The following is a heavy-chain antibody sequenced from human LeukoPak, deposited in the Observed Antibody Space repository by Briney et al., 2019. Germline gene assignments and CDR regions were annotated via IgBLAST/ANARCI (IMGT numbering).Heavy chain of an antibody. CDR1: GGSFSDYY. CDR3: ARGRQDVNMILVVMAGVSYYLDV. D-gene: IGHD3-22*01. V-gene: IGHV4-34*01. Sequence: SETLSLTCAVYGGSFSDYYWTWIRQTPGKGLECIGEMSPSGSSNYNPSLKSRVTISVDTSKNQFSLKLRSVTAADTAVYYCARGRQDVNMILVVMAGVSYYLDVWSKGTTVTVS. J-gene: IGHJ6*03. CDR2: MSPSGSS.